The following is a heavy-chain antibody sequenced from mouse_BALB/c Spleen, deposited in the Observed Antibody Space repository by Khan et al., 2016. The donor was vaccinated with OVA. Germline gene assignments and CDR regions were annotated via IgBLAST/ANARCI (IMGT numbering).Heavy chain of an antibody. CDR2: VNSDGDYT. V-gene: IGHV5-9-3*01. J-gene: IGHJ3*01. Sequence: DVHLVESGGGLVKPGGSLKLSCAASGFTFSTYAMSWVRQTPERRLEWVATVNSDGDYTFYPDNVTGRFTISRDNAKKTLYLQMRRLRSEDTAMYYCARSSYGNFAYWGQGTLVTVSA. CDR1: GFTFSTYA. D-gene: IGHD2-10*01. CDR3: ARSSYGNFAY.